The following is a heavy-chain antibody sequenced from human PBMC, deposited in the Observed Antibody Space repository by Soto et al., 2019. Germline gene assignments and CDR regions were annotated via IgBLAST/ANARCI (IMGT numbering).Heavy chain of an antibody. D-gene: IGHD6-13*01. Sequence: PSQTLSLTCAISGDSVSSNSAAWNWIRQSPSRGLEWLGRTYYRSKWYNDYAVSVKSRITINPDTSKNQFSLQLNSVTPEDTAVYYCARATLPGMYSSAYYYYGMDVWGQGTTVTVSS. CDR2: TYYRSKWYN. J-gene: IGHJ6*02. CDR1: GDSVSSNSAA. CDR3: ARATLPGMYSSAYYYYGMDV. V-gene: IGHV6-1*01.